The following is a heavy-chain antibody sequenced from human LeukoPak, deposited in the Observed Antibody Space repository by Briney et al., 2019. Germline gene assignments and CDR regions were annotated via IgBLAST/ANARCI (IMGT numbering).Heavy chain of an antibody. D-gene: IGHD3-10*01. J-gene: IGHJ5*02. Sequence: SETLSLTCTVSGGSISSSSYYWGWIRQPPGKGLEWIGSIYYSGSTYYNPSLKSRVTISVDTSKNQFSLKLSSVTAADTAVYYCARGPRFTTVRGNWFDPWGQGTLVTVSS. CDR2: IYYSGST. CDR3: ARGPRFTTVRGNWFDP. CDR1: GGSISSSSYY. V-gene: IGHV4-39*01.